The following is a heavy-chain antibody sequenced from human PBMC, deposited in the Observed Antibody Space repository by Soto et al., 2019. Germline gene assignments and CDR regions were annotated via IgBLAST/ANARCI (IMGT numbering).Heavy chain of an antibody. Sequence: PGGSLRLSFAASGFTLSGYIINWVRQAPGKGLEGVSSISSSSSYIYYADSVKGRFTISRDNAKNSLYLQMNSLRAEDTAVYYCARDRVYYSSSCCFDYWGQGTLVTVSS. CDR2: ISSSSSYI. D-gene: IGHD3-22*01. CDR3: ARDRVYYSSSCCFDY. CDR1: GFTLSGYI. J-gene: IGHJ4*02. V-gene: IGHV3-21*01.